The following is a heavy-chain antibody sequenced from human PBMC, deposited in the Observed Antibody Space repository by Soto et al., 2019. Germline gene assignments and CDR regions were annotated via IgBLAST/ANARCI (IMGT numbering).Heavy chain of an antibody. D-gene: IGHD2-15*01. CDR1: GYTFSSDW. J-gene: IGHJ4*02. Sequence: GESLKISCKGFGYTFSSDWIGWVRQMPGKGLEWMGIIYPGDSDTRYSPSFEGQVTMSADKSINTAYLQWSNLKASDTAMYYCASHRVGYCSGTSCLDFDYWGQGTLVTVSS. V-gene: IGHV5-51*01. CDR2: IYPGDSDT. CDR3: ASHRVGYCSGTSCLDFDY.